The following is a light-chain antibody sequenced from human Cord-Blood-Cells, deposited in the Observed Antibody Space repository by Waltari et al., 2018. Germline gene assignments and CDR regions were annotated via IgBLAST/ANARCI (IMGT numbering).Light chain of an antibody. CDR3: CSYAGSSTWV. CDR2: EGS. Sequence: QSALIQPASVSGSPGQSITIPCTGTSSDVGCYNLVSWYQQHPGKAPKLMIYEGSKRPSGVYNRFSGSKSGNTASLTISGLQAEDEADYYCCSYAGSSTWVFGGGTKLTVL. J-gene: IGLJ3*02. CDR1: SSDVGCYNL. V-gene: IGLV2-23*01.